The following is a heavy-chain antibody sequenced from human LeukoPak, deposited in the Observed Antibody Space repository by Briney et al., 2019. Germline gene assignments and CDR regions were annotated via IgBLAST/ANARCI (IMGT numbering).Heavy chain of an antibody. CDR2: IYTSGST. CDR3: ARSVYGDYDNWFDP. D-gene: IGHD4-17*01. CDR1: GGSISSYY. Sequence: SETLSLTCTVSGGSISSYYWSWIRQPPGKGLEWIGYIYTSGSTNYNPSLKSRVTISVDTSKNQFSLKLSSVTATDTAVYYCARSVYGDYDNWFDPWGQGTLVTVSS. J-gene: IGHJ5*02. V-gene: IGHV4-4*09.